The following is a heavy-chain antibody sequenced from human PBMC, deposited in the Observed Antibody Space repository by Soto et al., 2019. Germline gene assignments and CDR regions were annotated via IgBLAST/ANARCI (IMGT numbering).Heavy chain of an antibody. J-gene: IGHJ4*02. Sequence: PXATLSLACTVTGDCINNRGYYWGWIRQPPGKGLEWIGRIYCSGSTYNNPSLKSRVSMSVDTSKNQFSLKLRFVTAADSALYYGARQLSTVVTQAVLELWRQGAEVPVST. CDR1: GDCINNRGYY. CDR3: ARQLSTVVTQAVLEL. D-gene: IGHD3-3*02. CDR2: IYCSGST. V-gene: IGHV4-39*01.